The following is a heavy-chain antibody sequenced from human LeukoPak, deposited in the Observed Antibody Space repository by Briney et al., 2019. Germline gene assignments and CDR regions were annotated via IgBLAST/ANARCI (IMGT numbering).Heavy chain of an antibody. Sequence: SETLSLTCTVSGGSISSYYWSWIRQPPGKGLEWIGYIYHSGSTNYNPSLKSRVTISVDTSKNQFSLKLNSVTAADTAVYYCAREGYYSTFDYRGQGTLVTVSS. V-gene: IGHV4-59*01. CDR1: GGSISSYY. CDR3: AREGYYSTFDY. CDR2: IYHSGST. J-gene: IGHJ4*02. D-gene: IGHD3-22*01.